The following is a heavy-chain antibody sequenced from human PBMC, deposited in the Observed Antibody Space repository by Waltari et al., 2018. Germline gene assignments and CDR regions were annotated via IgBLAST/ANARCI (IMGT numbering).Heavy chain of an antibody. CDR3: AKGDVLRFLEGASGDY. Sequence: QVQLVQSGAEVKKPGASVKVSCKASGYTFTGYYMHWVRQAPGQGLEWMGWINPNSGGTNYAQKFKGRVTMTRDTSISTAYMELSRLRSDDTAVYYCAKGDVLRFLEGASGDYWGQGTLVTVSS. D-gene: IGHD3-3*01. CDR1: GYTFTGYY. V-gene: IGHV1-2*02. J-gene: IGHJ4*02. CDR2: INPNSGGT.